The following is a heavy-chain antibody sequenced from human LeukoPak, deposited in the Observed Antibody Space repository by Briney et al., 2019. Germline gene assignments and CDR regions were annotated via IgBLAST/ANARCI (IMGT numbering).Heavy chain of an antibody. CDR2: IYYSGST. V-gene: IGHV4-39*01. CDR3: ARQGEERIDFWSGYYYYMDV. Sequence: SETLSLTCTVSGGSISSSSYYWGWIRQPPGKGLEWIGSIYYSGSTYYNPSLKSRVTISVDTSKNQFSLKLSSVTAADAAVYYCARQGEERIDFWSGYYYYMDVWGKGTTVTVSS. J-gene: IGHJ6*03. CDR1: GGSISSSSYY. D-gene: IGHD3-3*01.